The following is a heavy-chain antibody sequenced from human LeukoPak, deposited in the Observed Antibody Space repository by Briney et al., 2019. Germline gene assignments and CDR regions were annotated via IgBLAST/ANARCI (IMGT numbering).Heavy chain of an antibody. CDR3: ARGQSGGYSGYDSYYYYGMDV. J-gene: IGHJ6*02. CDR2: MNPNSGNT. D-gene: IGHD5-12*01. V-gene: IGHV1-8*01. CDR1: GYTFTSYD. Sequence: ASVKVSCTASGYTFTSYDINWVRQATGQGLEWMGWMNPNSGNTGYAQKFQGRVTMTRNTSISTAYMELSSLRSEDTAVYYCARGQSGGYSGYDSYYYYGMDVWGQGTTVTVSS.